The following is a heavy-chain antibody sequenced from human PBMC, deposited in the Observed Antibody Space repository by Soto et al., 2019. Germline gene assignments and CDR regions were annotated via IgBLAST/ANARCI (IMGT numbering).Heavy chain of an antibody. J-gene: IGHJ4*02. CDR1: GGSFSGYY. CDR3: ARYCSGGSRYGFDS. Sequence: PSDTLSLTSAVYGGSFSGYYWSWIRQPPGEGLEWIGEINHSGSTNYNPSLKRRVTIAVDTSKNHFSLQLSSVTAAATAVYYCARYCSGGSRYGFDSWGQGTLVTVSS. V-gene: IGHV4-34*01. D-gene: IGHD2-15*01. CDR2: INHSGST.